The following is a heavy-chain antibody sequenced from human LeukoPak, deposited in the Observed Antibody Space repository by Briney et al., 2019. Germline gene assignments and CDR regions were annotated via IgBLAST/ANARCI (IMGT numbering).Heavy chain of an antibody. CDR3: SKSGYFDP. Sequence: GGSLRLSCTASGFTFSDYWMNWVRQAPGKGPMWVSRIKGDGSFTTYADSVKGRFTISRDNAKNTLYLQMDSLRVDDTAVYYCSKSGYFDPWGRGTLVTVSS. CDR2: IKGDGSFT. J-gene: IGHJ5*02. D-gene: IGHD5-12*01. V-gene: IGHV3-74*03. CDR1: GFTFSDYW.